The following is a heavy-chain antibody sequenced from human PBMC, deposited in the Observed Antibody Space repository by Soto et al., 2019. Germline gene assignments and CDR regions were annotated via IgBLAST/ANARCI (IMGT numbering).Heavy chain of an antibody. J-gene: IGHJ4*02. Sequence: GGSLRLSCAASGFTFSSYWMSWVRQAPGKGLEWVANINQDGSEKYYVDSVKGRFTISRDNAKNSLYLQMNSLRAEDTAVYYCARDQRYYYGSWSDYWGQGTLVTVSS. CDR1: GFTFSSYW. D-gene: IGHD3-10*01. V-gene: IGHV3-7*01. CDR3: ARDQRYYYGSWSDY. CDR2: INQDGSEK.